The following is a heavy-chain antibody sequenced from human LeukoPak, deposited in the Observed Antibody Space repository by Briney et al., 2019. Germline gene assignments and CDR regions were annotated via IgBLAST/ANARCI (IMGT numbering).Heavy chain of an antibody. J-gene: IGHJ4*02. CDR1: GFTFDDYA. D-gene: IGHD1-26*01. CDR2: IRGDGGST. Sequence: GGSLRHSCAASGFTFDDYAMHWVRQAPGKGLELVSLIRGDGGSTYYADSVKGRFTISRDNSKNSLYLQMNSLRTEDTALYYCAKDPKGIVGAPFDYWGQGTLVTVSS. V-gene: IGHV3-43*02. CDR3: AKDPKGIVGAPFDY.